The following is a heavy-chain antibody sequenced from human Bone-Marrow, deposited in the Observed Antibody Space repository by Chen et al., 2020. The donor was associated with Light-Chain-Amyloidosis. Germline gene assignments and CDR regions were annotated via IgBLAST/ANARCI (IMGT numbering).Heavy chain of an antibody. J-gene: IGHJ5*02. CDR2: ISRNGDS. Sequence: QIQLQESGPGLVKPSETLSLTCSVSNFSLNSRNYWAWIRQPPGKGLEWIGSISRNGDSYYTPSLDSRVTMSIDTSKNQFSLNLNSVTAADTAVYYCARAARTSNYRGSWFDPWGPGSLVIVSS. V-gene: IGHV4-38-2*02. D-gene: IGHD3-16*02. CDR1: NFSLNSRNY. CDR3: ARAARTSNYRGSWFDP.